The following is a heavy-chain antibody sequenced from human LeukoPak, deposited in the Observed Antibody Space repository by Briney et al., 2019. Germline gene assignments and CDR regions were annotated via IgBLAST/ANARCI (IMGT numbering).Heavy chain of an antibody. D-gene: IGHD3-16*02. Sequence: GGSLRLSCAASGFTFSSYAMSWVRQAPGKGLEWVSAISGSGGSTYSADSVKGRFTISRDNSKNTLYLQMNSLRAEDTAVYYCAKDGLYDYVWGSYRYFDYWGQGTLVTVSS. CDR2: ISGSGGST. CDR1: GFTFSSYA. J-gene: IGHJ4*02. CDR3: AKDGLYDYVWGSYRYFDY. V-gene: IGHV3-23*01.